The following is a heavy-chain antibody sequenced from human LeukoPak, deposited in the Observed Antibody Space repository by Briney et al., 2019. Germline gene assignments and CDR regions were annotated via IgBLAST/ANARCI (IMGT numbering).Heavy chain of an antibody. Sequence: PGGSLRLSCAASGFTFSSYGMHWVRQAPGKGLEWVAFIRYDGSNKYYADSVKGRFTISRDNSKNTLYLQMNSLRAEDTAAYYCAKAASIAARMGEFDYWGQGTLVTVSS. J-gene: IGHJ4*02. D-gene: IGHD6-6*01. V-gene: IGHV3-30*02. CDR1: GFTFSSYG. CDR2: IRYDGSNK. CDR3: AKAASIAARMGEFDY.